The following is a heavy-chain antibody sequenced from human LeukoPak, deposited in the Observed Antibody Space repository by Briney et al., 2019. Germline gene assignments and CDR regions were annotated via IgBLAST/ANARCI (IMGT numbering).Heavy chain of an antibody. D-gene: IGHD3-22*01. CDR1: GASINNGDYY. CDR3: ARLMAYYSDTSAYNEPGIDC. CDR2: IYYTGST. V-gene: IGHV4-30-4*08. J-gene: IGHJ4*02. Sequence: PSETLSLTCTVSGASINNGDYYWTWIRQPPGKGLEWNGYIYYTGSTYYNPYLKSRVTISIDTSKNQFSLKLTSVTAADTAVYYCARLMAYYSDTSAYNEPGIDCWGQGTLVTVSS.